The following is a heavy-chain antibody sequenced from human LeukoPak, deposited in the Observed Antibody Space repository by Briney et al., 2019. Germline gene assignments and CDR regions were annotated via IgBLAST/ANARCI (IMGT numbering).Heavy chain of an antibody. J-gene: IGHJ5*02. V-gene: IGHV4-34*01. D-gene: IGHD3-10*01. CDR1: GGSISSYY. Sequence: SETLSLTCTVSGGSISSYYWSWIRQPPGKGLEWIGEINHSGSTNHNPSLKSRVTISVDTSKNQFSLKLSSVTAADTAVYYCARTGTRGYYGSGSYYKPWGQGTLVTVSS. CDR3: ARTGTRGYYGSGSYYKP. CDR2: INHSGST.